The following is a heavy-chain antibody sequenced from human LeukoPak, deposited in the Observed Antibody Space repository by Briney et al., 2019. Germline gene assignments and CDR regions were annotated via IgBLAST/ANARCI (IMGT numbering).Heavy chain of an antibody. CDR1: GFTFSSYS. Sequence: GGSLRLSCAASGFTFSSYSMNWVRQAPGKGLEWVSSISSSSSYIYYADSVKGRFTISRDNAKNTLYLQMNSLRAEDTAVYYCARVCGGDCPPGWGQGTLVTVSS. CDR2: ISSSSSYI. CDR3: ARVCGGDCPPG. V-gene: IGHV3-21*01. D-gene: IGHD2-21*02. J-gene: IGHJ4*02.